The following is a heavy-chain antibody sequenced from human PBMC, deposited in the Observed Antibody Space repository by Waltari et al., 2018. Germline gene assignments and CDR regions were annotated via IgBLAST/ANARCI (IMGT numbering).Heavy chain of an antibody. V-gene: IGHV3-53*01. J-gene: IGHJ5*02. CDR3: AKAAYNGYGAGFDP. CDR1: GFTVSSNY. D-gene: IGHD5-18*01. Sequence: EVQLVESGGGLMQPGGSLRLSCAASGFTVSSNYMTWVRQAPRKGLECVSVISSDGTTYYADSVKGRFTISRDNSKNTLYLQMNSLRAEDTAMYYCAKAAYNGYGAGFDPWGQGTLVTVSS. CDR2: ISSDGTT.